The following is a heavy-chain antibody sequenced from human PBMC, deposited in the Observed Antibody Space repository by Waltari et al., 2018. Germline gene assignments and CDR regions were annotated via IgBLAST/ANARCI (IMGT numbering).Heavy chain of an antibody. V-gene: IGHV3-23*01. Sequence: EVQLLESGGGLVQPGGSLRLSCEASGFTFSNYAMSWVRQAPGKGLDWVSGITGSGDNTYYAGSVKGRFTISRDNSKNTLSLQMNSLRDDDTAVYSCAKNANANYINWFDPWGQGTLVTVSS. CDR1: GFTFSNYA. CDR3: AKNANANYINWFDP. CDR2: ITGSGDNT. J-gene: IGHJ5*02. D-gene: IGHD1-7*01.